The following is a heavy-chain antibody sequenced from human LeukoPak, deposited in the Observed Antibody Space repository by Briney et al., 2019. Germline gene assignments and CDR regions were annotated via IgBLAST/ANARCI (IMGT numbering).Heavy chain of an antibody. CDR3: ARVVVVPAASYYYYYGMDV. CDR2: ISSSSSYI. Sequence: PGGSLRLSCAASGFTFSGYSMNWVRHAPGKGLEWVSSISSSSSYIYYADSVKGRFTISRDNAKNSLYLQMNSLRAEDTAVYYCARVVVVPAASYYYYYGMDVWGQGTTVTVSS. D-gene: IGHD2-2*01. CDR1: GFTFSGYS. V-gene: IGHV3-21*01. J-gene: IGHJ6*02.